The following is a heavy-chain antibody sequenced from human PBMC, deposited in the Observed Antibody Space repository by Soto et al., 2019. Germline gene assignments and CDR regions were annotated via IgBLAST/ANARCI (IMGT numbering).Heavy chain of an antibody. D-gene: IGHD2-15*01. Sequence: QVQLQESGPGLVKPSETLSLTCTVSGGSISSSSYYWGWIRQPPGKGLEWIGSIYYRGSTYQNPSLKRRVTISVDTSKNQFSLKLSSVTAADTAVYYCARGRGVVVVEAPPRGWFDTWGQGTLVTVSS. CDR1: GGSISSSSYY. CDR2: IYYRGST. V-gene: IGHV4-39*01. J-gene: IGHJ5*02. CDR3: ARGRGVVVVEAPPRGWFDT.